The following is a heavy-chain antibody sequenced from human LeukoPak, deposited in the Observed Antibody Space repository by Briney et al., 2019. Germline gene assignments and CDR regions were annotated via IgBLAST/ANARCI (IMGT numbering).Heavy chain of an antibody. CDR3: ARDRPLPGLLWTFDI. J-gene: IGHJ3*02. CDR2: IYSGGST. D-gene: IGHD3/OR15-3a*01. CDR1: GFTVSSNY. V-gene: IGHV3-66*02. Sequence: PGGSLRLSCAASGFTVSSNYMSWVRQAPGKGLEWVSAIYSGGSTYYADSVKGRFTISRDNSKNTLYLQMYSLRAEDTAVYYCARDRPLPGLLWTFDIWGQGTMVTVSS.